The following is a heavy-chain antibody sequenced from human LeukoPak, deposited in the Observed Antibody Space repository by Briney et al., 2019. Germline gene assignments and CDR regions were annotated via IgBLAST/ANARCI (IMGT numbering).Heavy chain of an antibody. V-gene: IGHV4-39*07. CDR2: IYYSGST. Sequence: SETLSLTCTVSGGSISSSSYYWDWIRQPPGKGLEWIGSIYYSGSTYYNPSLKSRVTTSVDTSKNQFSLKLSSVTAADTAVYYCANPVDTAMAFDYWGQGTLVTVSS. D-gene: IGHD5-18*01. CDR3: ANPVDTAMAFDY. J-gene: IGHJ4*02. CDR1: GGSISSSSYY.